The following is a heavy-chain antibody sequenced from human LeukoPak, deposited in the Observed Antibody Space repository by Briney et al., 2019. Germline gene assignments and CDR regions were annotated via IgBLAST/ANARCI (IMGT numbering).Heavy chain of an antibody. J-gene: IGHJ4*02. V-gene: IGHV3-23*01. CDR2: ISGSGGST. CDR1: GFTFSSYE. Sequence: GGSLRLSCAASGFTFSSYEMNWVRQAPGKGLEWVSAISGSGGSTYYADSVKGRFTISRDNSKNTLYLQMNSLGVEDTAVYYCAKGTFDWSFPLYFDSWGQGILVTVSS. CDR3: AKGTFDWSFPLYFDS. D-gene: IGHD3-9*01.